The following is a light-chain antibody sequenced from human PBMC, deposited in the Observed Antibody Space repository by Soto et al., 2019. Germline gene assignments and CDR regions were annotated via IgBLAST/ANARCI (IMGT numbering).Light chain of an antibody. J-gene: IGLJ1*01. V-gene: IGLV1-40*01. CDR1: SSNIGAGYD. CDR3: QSYDRSLSGYV. CDR2: ANI. Sequence: QSVLTQSPSVSGAPGQRVTISCTGSSSNIGAGYDVHWYQQLPGTAPKLLIFANINRPSGVPDRFSGSKSGTSASLAITGLRDEDEADYYCQSYDRSLSGYVFGTGTKLTVL.